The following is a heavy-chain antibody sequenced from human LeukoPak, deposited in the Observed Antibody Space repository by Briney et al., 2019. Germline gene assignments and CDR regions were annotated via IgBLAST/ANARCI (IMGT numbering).Heavy chain of an antibody. D-gene: IGHD1-26*01. J-gene: IGHJ4*02. Sequence: ASETLSLTCTVPGGSLSSSYWSWIRQPLGKGLEWIGYLYYRGSTKYNPSLKSRVTISVDTSKNQFSLNLTSMTAADTAVYFCARASDRSNIFDYWGQGILVTVSS. CDR2: LYYRGST. V-gene: IGHV4-59*01. CDR1: GGSLSSSY. CDR3: ARASDRSNIFDY.